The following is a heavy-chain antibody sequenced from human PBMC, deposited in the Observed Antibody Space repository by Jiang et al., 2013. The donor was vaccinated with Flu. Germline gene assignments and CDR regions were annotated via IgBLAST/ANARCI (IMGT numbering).Heavy chain of an antibody. CDR3: ARQAVQEGFDF. CDR2: ISYSGIT. V-gene: IGHV4-39*01. D-gene: IGHD1-1*01. Sequence: PGLVKPSETLSLTCSVSGDSISSDNYFWAWIRQPPGKGLEWIGTISYSGITYYNPSLRTRVTVSVDTSKNQFSLNLSSVTAADTAVYYCARQAVQEGFDFWGQGTLVSVSS. CDR1: GDSISSDNYF. J-gene: IGHJ4*02.